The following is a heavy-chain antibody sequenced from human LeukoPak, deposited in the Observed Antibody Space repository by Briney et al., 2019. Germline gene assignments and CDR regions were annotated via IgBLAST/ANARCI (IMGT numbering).Heavy chain of an antibody. J-gene: IGHJ4*02. CDR2: IIPIFGTA. CDR1: GGTFSSYA. V-gene: IGHV1-69*13. Sequence: ASVKVSCKASGGTFSSYAISWVRQAPGQGLEWMGGIIPIFGTANYAQKFQGRVTITADESTSTAYMELSSLRSEDTAVYYCARDSNRWFGELLYQYYFDYWGQGTLVTVSS. CDR3: ARDSNRWFGELLYQYYFDY. D-gene: IGHD3-10*01.